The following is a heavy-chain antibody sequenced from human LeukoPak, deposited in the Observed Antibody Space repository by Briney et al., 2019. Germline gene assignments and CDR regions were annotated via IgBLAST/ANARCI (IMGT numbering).Heavy chain of an antibody. V-gene: IGHV3-23*01. D-gene: IGHD5-18*01. CDR1: GFTFSSYA. J-gene: IGHJ6*03. CDR3: AKASGYSYNLGDYMDV. CDR2: ISGSGGST. Sequence: PGGSLRLSCAASGFTFSSYAMSWVRQAPGKGLEWVSAISGSGGSTYYADSVKGRFTISRDNSKNTLYLQMNSLRAEDTAVYHCAKASGYSYNLGDYMDVWGKGTTVTVSS.